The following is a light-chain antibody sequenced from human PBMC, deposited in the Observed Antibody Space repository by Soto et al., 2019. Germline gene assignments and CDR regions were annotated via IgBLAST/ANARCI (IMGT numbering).Light chain of an antibody. CDR2: GAS. CDR1: QSVSTN. CDR3: QQYNNWPYT. J-gene: IGKJ2*01. V-gene: IGKV3-15*01. Sequence: EIVMTQSPDTLSVSPGERATLSCRASQSVSTNLAWYQQKPGQAPRLLIYGASTRATGIPARFSGSGSGTEFTLTISSLQSEVFAVYHCQQYNNWPYTFGQGTKLEIK.